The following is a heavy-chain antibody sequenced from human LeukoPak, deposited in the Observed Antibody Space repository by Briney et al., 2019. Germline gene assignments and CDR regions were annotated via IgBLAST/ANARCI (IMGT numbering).Heavy chain of an antibody. CDR1: GYTFTGYY. Sequence: GASVKDSCKASGYTFTGYYMHWVRQAPGQGLEWMGWINPNSGGTNYAQKFQGRVTMTRDTSISTAYMELSRLRSDDTAVYYCAKGYDSSGYQPDDAFDIWGQGTMVTVSS. D-gene: IGHD3-22*01. CDR2: INPNSGGT. J-gene: IGHJ3*02. CDR3: AKGYDSSGYQPDDAFDI. V-gene: IGHV1-2*02.